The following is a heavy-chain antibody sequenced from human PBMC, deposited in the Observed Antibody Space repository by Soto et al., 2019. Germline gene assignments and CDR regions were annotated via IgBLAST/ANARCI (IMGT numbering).Heavy chain of an antibody. Sequence: SETLSLTCPFSGGSISSSSYYWAWIRQPPGKGLEWIGSFYYSGSTYYNPSLKSRVTISVDTSKNQFSLKLSSVTAADTAVYYCAREALLRLYYYYGMDVWGQGTTVTVS. V-gene: IGHV4-39*02. CDR3: AREALLRLYYYYGMDV. D-gene: IGHD1-26*01. CDR2: FYYSGST. J-gene: IGHJ6*02. CDR1: GGSISSSSYY.